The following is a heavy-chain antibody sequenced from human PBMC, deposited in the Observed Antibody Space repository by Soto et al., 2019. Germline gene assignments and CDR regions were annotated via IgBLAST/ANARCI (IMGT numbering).Heavy chain of an antibody. V-gene: IGHV4-59*08. CDR2: IYYSGST. Sequence: PSETLSLTCTVSGGSISSYYWSWIRQPPGKGLEWIGYIYYSGSTNYNPSLKSRVTISVNTSKNQFSLKLSSVTAADTAVYYCARRRTLDVWGKGNTVTVSS. CDR1: GGSISSYY. J-gene: IGHJ6*04. CDR3: ARRRTLDV.